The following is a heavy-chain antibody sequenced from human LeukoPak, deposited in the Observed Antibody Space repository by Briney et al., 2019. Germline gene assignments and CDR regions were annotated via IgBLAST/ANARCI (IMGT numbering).Heavy chain of an antibody. V-gene: IGHV4-59*12. CDR2: IYSSGST. CDR3: ARGGVGYDYYYMDV. D-gene: IGHD3-16*01. J-gene: IGHJ6*03. Sequence: SETLSLTCTVSGGSISSFYWSWIRQPPGKGLEWIGYIYSSGSTIYNPSLKSRVTMSVETSKNQFSLKLNSVTAADTAVYYCARGGVGYDYYYMDVWGKGTTVTISS. CDR1: GGSISSFY.